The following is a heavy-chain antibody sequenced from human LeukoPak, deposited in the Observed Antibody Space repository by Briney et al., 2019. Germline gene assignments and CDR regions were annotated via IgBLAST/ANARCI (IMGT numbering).Heavy chain of an antibody. J-gene: IGHJ4*02. CDR3: ARHEESGSAPFDY. CDR2: INPSGDST. Sequence: ASVKVPCKASEYTLTNYYMHWVRQAPGQGLEWVGIINPSGDSTTYAQKFQGRVTMTRDTSTSTVYMELSSVRSEDTAVYYCARHEESGSAPFDYWGQGTLVTVSS. D-gene: IGHD5-12*01. V-gene: IGHV1-46*01. CDR1: EYTLTNYY.